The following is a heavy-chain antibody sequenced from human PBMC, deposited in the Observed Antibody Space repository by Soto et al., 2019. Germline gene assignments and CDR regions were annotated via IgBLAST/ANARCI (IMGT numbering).Heavy chain of an antibody. V-gene: IGHV3-33*03. CDR3: EDREGYYFDY. D-gene: IGHD1-26*01. Sequence: QVQLVESGGGVVQPGRSLRLSCAASGFTFSNFGMHWVRQAPGKGLEWVAIIWDDGPNEFYADSVKGRFTISRDIPKSILYLKMSNLGDEDTAVYYCEDREGYYFDYWGQGTLVTVAA. J-gene: IGHJ4*02. CDR1: GFTFSNFG. CDR2: IWDDGPNE.